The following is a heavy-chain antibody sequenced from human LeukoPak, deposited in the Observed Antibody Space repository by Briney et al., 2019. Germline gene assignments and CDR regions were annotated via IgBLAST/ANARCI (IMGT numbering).Heavy chain of an antibody. Sequence: GGSLRLSCAASGFTFSSYWMSWVRQAPGKGLEWVANIKQDGSEKYYVDSVKGRFTISRDNAKNSLYLQMNSLRAEDTAVYYCAAGGYLRLSWGALDYWGQGTLVTVSS. V-gene: IGHV3-7*01. J-gene: IGHJ4*02. D-gene: IGHD5/OR15-5a*01. CDR3: AAGGYLRLSWGALDY. CDR1: GFTFSSYW. CDR2: IKQDGSEK.